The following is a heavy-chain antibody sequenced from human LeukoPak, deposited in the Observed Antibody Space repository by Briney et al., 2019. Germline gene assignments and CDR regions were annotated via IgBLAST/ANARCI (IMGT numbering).Heavy chain of an antibody. Sequence: PGGSLRLSCAASGFAFNTYAMSWVRQAPGKGLEWVSAISGSGGSTYYADSVKGRFTISRDNSKNTLYLQMNSLRAEDTAVYYCARDQRYNWNVAYYFDYWGQGTLVTVSS. CDR2: ISGSGGST. CDR1: GFAFNTYA. V-gene: IGHV3-23*01. J-gene: IGHJ4*02. D-gene: IGHD1-1*01. CDR3: ARDQRYNWNVAYYFDY.